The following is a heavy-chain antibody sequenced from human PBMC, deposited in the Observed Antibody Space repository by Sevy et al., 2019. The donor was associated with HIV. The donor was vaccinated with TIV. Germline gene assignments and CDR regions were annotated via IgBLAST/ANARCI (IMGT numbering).Heavy chain of an antibody. J-gene: IGHJ6*02. Sequence: GGSLRLSCITSGFRFSDYALTWLRQAPGKGLERVGFIRSKTFGGTTEYAASVKGRFTISRDESKSIAYLEMNSLKTEDTAIYYCTRLRGTISAYYYFGMDVWGQGATVTVSS. CDR3: TRLRGTISAYYYFGMDV. V-gene: IGHV3-49*03. CDR2: IRSKTFGGTT. CDR1: GFRFSDYA. D-gene: IGHD3-9*01.